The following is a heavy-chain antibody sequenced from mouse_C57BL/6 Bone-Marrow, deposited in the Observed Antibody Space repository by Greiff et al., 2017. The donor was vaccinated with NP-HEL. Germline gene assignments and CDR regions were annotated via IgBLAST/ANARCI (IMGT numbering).Heavy chain of an antibody. J-gene: IGHJ2*01. CDR1: GFTFSDYY. CDR3: ARGDGYYDYIDY. V-gene: IGHV5-16*01. Sequence: EVMLVESEGGLVQPGSSMKLSCTASGFTFSDYYMAWVRQVPEKGLEWVANINYDGSSTYYLDSLKSRFIISRDNAKNILYLQMSSLKSEDTATYYCARGDGYYDYIDYWGQGTTLTVSS. D-gene: IGHD2-3*01. CDR2: INYDGSST.